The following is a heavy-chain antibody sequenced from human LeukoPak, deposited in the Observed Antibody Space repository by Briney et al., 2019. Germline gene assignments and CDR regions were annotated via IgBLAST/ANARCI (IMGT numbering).Heavy chain of an antibody. CDR2: INDNGRST. J-gene: IGHJ4*02. CDR3: VKYSSGWYYDY. V-gene: IGHV3-64D*09. D-gene: IGHD6-19*01. CDR1: GFTFSKYA. Sequence: GGSLRLSCSASGFTFSKYAMHWVRQAPGKGLEYVSAINDNGRSTYYADSVKGRFSISRDNSKNTLYLQMSSLRTEDTAVYYCVKYSSGWYYDYWGQGTLVTVSS.